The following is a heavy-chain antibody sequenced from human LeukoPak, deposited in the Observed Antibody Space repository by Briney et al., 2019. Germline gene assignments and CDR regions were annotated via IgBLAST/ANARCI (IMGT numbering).Heavy chain of an antibody. Sequence: PSETLSLTCTVSGGSISSYYWSWIRQPPGKGLEWIGYIYYSGSTNYNPSLKSRVTISVDTSKNQFSLKLSSVTAADTAVYYCARRGYNYAAAFDIWGQGTMVTVSS. CDR2: IYYSGST. CDR1: GGSISSYY. J-gene: IGHJ3*02. V-gene: IGHV4-59*01. D-gene: IGHD5-18*01. CDR3: ARRGYNYAAAFDI.